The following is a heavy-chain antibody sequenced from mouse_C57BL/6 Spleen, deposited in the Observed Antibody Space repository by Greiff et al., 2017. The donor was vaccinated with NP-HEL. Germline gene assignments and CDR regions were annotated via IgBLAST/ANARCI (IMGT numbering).Heavy chain of an antibody. J-gene: IGHJ1*03. CDR1: EYEFPSHD. CDR2: ITSDGGST. V-gene: IGHV5-2*01. D-gene: IGHD1-1*01. CDR3: ARRGPLYGSRDWYFDV. Sequence: EVQLVESGGGLVQPGESLKLSCESNEYEFPSHDMSWVRKTPEKRLELVAAITSDGGSTYYPDTMERRFIISRDNPKKTLYLQMSSLRSEDTAVYYCARRGPLYGSRDWYFDVWGTGTTVTVSS.